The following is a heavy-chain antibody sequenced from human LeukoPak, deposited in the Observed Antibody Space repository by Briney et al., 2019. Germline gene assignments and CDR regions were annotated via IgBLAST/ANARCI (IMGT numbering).Heavy chain of an antibody. D-gene: IGHD3-9*01. CDR2: IYSSGTT. CDR3: AKASGQFDSNDAFDI. J-gene: IGHJ3*02. V-gene: IGHV3-53*01. Sequence: GGSLRLSCAASGFTVSSNYMNWVRQAPGKGLEWVSVIYSSGTTYYADSVKGRFAISRDNSKKTMYLQMKSLRGEDTAVYYCAKASGQFDSNDAFDIWGQGTVVTVSS. CDR1: GFTVSSNY.